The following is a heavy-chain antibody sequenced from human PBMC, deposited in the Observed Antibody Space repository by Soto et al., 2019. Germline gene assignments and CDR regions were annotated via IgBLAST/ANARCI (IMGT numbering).Heavy chain of an antibody. J-gene: IGHJ5*02. CDR3: AKDNPGSSGWYFMWFDP. D-gene: IGHD6-19*01. CDR1: GFTFSSYG. CDR2: ISYDGSNK. Sequence: PGGSLRLSCAASGFTFSSYGMHWVRQAPGKGLEWVAVISYDGSNKYYADSVKGRFTISRDNSKNTLYLQMNSLRAEDTAVYYCAKDNPGSSGWYFMWFDPWGQGTLVTVSS. V-gene: IGHV3-30*18.